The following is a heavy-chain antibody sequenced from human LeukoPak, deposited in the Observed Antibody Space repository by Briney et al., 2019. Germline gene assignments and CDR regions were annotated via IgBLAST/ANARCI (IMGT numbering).Heavy chain of an antibody. J-gene: IGHJ4*02. CDR2: IYHTGST. Sequence: PSDTLSLTCTVSGGSISGYYWSWIRQPPGKGLEWIGYIYHTGSTNYNPSLKSRVTISVDTSENQFSLRLSSVTAADTAVYYCARGWGYFDYWGQGTLVTVSS. CDR1: GGSISGYY. V-gene: IGHV4-59*07. CDR3: ARGWGYFDY. D-gene: IGHD3-16*01.